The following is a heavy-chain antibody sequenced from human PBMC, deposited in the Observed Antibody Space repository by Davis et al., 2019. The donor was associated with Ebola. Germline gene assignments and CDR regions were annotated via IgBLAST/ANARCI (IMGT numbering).Heavy chain of an antibody. CDR1: GFTFSSYA. CDR3: AKDQVPDGLWTIDF. V-gene: IGHV3-23*01. CDR2: ISGSGGST. Sequence: GESLKISCASSGFTFSSYAMSLVRQAPGKGLEWVSAISGSGGSTYYADSVRGRFTISRDNSKNTLYLQMDSLRAEDTAVYYCAKDQVPDGLWTIDFWGQGTLVTVSS. J-gene: IGHJ4*02. D-gene: IGHD1-1*01.